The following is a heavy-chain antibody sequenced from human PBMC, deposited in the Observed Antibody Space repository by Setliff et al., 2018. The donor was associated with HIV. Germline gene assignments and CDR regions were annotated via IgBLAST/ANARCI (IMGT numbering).Heavy chain of an antibody. CDR1: GFNFNNHA. J-gene: IGHJ5*02. CDR2: ISDDGSAK. V-gene: IGHV3-30*04. Sequence: PGGSLRLSCAASGFNFNNHAMHWVRQAPGKGPECVAVISDDGSAKYYGDSVEGRFTISRDNSKDTLYLDLNSLRSEDTAVYYCVRDDSNGPNSLDPWGQGTLVTVSS. CDR3: VRDDSNGPNSLDP. D-gene: IGHD2-8*01.